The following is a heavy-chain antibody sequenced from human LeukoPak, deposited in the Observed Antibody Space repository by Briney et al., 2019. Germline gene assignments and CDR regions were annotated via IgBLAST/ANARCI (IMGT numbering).Heavy chain of an antibody. Sequence: SETLSLTCGVSGGSISSSNWWTWVRQPPGKGLEWIGEIYHSGSTNYNPSLKSRVTISVDKSKNQFSLKLSSVTAADTALYYCARRASGRNWFDPWGQGILVTVSS. CDR2: IYHSGST. CDR1: GGSISSSNW. J-gene: IGHJ5*02. D-gene: IGHD1-1*01. V-gene: IGHV4-4*02. CDR3: ARRASGRNWFDP.